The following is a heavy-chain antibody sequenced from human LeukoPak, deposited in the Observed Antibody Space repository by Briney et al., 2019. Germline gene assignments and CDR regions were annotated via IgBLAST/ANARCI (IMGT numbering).Heavy chain of an antibody. CDR1: GYTFTSYG. CDR3: ATVRVRLGELSFPFDY. D-gene: IGHD3-16*02. V-gene: IGHV1-18*01. CDR2: ISAYNGNT. J-gene: IGHJ4*02. Sequence: ASVKVSCKASGYTFTSYGISWVRQAPGQGLEWMGWISAYNGNTNYAQKFQGRVTMTEDTSTDTAYMELSSLRSEDTAVYYCATVRVRLGELSFPFDYWGQGTLVTVSS.